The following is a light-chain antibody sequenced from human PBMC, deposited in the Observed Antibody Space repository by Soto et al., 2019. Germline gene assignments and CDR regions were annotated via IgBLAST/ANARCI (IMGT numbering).Light chain of an antibody. CDR1: ESISKW. J-gene: IGKJ5*01. V-gene: IGKV1-5*01. CDR2: DAS. Sequence: IQMTKSPSTLSASVGDRVTITCRASESISKWLAWYQQKPGTAPKLLIYDASTLESGVPSRFSGSGSGTEFTLTISSLQPDDFATYYCHSRAFGQGTRLEI. CDR3: HSRA.